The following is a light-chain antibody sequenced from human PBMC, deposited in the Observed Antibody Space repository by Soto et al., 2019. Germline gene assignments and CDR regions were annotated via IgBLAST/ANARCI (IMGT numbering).Light chain of an antibody. CDR2: EGS. Sequence: QSVLTQPASVSGSPGQSITVSCTGTSSDVGGFRLVSWYHQNPGKAPKLVIYEGSKRPSGVSNRLSGSKSGNTASLTISGLQAEDEGDYYCCSYASSTVIFGGGTKVTVL. J-gene: IGLJ2*01. CDR1: SSDVGGFRL. V-gene: IGLV2-23*01. CDR3: CSYASSTVI.